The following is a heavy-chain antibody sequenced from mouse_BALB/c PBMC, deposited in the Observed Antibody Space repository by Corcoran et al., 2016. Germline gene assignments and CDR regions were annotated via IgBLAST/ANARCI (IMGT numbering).Heavy chain of an antibody. CDR3: ARWGITTFDY. J-gene: IGHJ2*01. V-gene: IGHV1-18*01. Sequence: EVLLQQSGPELMKPGASVKITCKASGYTFTDYNIGWVKQSHGKRLEWIGDINPRSRGTIYNQTFEGRATLTVDKSSSTAYMELRSLTSEDTAVYYCARWGITTFDYWGQGTTVTVSS. CDR2: INPRSRGT. D-gene: IGHD1-1*01. CDR1: GYTFTDYN.